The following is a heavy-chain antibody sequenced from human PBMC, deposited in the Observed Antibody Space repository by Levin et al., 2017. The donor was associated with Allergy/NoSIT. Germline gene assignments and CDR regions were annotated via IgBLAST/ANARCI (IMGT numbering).Heavy chain of an antibody. D-gene: IGHD4-17*01. CDR3: ASVYGDYGTKNWFDP. CDR2: IYPGDSDT. J-gene: IGHJ5*02. Sequence: GESLKISCKGSGYSFTSYWIGWVRQMPGKGLEWMGIIYPGDSDTRYSPSFQGQVTISADKSISTAYLQWSSLKASDTAMYYCASVYGDYGTKNWFDPWGQGTLVTVSS. V-gene: IGHV5-51*01. CDR1: GYSFTSYW.